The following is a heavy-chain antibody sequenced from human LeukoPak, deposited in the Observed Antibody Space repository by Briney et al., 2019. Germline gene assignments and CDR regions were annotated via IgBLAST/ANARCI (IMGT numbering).Heavy chain of an antibody. CDR3: AKDTSARYSTSLGK. J-gene: IGHJ4*02. CDR1: GFTFSNYG. CDR2: ISSDGSNQ. Sequence: GRSLRLSCAVSGFTFSNYGMNWVRQAPGKGLEWVAVISSDGSNQYYADSVKGRFTISRDNSKSTLYLQMNSLRAEDTAVYYCAKDTSARYSTSLGKWGQGTLVTVSS. D-gene: IGHD6-6*01. V-gene: IGHV3-30*18.